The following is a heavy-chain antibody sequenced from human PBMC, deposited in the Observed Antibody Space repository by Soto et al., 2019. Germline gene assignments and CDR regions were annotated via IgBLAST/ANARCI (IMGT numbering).Heavy chain of an antibody. J-gene: IGHJ6*02. CDR1: GYTLTSCY. D-gene: IGHD2-2*02. V-gene: IGHV1-46*01. CDR2: INPSGGST. Sequence: AEVSCKESGYTLTSCYMYRVRLETGQELEWMGIINPSGGSTSYAQKFQGRVTMTRDTSTSTVYMELSSLRSEDTAVYYCARDVVVVVPAAIHGYYYYGMDVWGQGTTVTV. CDR3: ARDVVVVVPAAIHGYYYYGMDV.